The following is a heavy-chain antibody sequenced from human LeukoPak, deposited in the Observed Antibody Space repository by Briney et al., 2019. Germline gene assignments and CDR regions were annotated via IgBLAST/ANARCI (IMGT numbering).Heavy chain of an antibody. Sequence: SEALSLTCAVSGGSISSSNWWSWVRQPPGKGLEWIGEIYHSGSTNYNPSLKSRVTISVDKSKNQFSLKLSSVTAADTAVYYCAWTGIVGATNIDCWGQGTLVTVSS. J-gene: IGHJ4*02. CDR1: GGSISSSNW. D-gene: IGHD1-26*01. CDR2: IYHSGST. CDR3: AWTGIVGATNIDC. V-gene: IGHV4-4*02.